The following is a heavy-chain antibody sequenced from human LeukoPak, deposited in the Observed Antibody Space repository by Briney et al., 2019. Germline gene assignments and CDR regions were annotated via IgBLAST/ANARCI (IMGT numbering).Heavy chain of an antibody. Sequence: GGSLRLSCAASGFTFSDHYMDWVRQAPGKGLEWVGRTRNKANSYTTEYAASVKGRFTISRDDSKNSLYLQMNSLKTEDTAVYYCARAGIDYGNFDYRGQGTLVTVSS. V-gene: IGHV3-72*01. CDR3: ARAGIDYGNFDY. CDR2: TRNKANSYTT. J-gene: IGHJ4*02. CDR1: GFTFSDHY. D-gene: IGHD4-17*01.